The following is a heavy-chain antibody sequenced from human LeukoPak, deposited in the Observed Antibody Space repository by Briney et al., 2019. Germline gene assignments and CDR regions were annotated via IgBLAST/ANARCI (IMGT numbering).Heavy chain of an antibody. Sequence: SETLSLTCTVSGGSISSYYWSWIRQPPGKGLEWIGEINHSGSTNYNPSLKSRVTISVDTSKNQFSLKLSSVTAADTAVYYCARRRRTRGVIDYWGQGTLVTVSS. CDR1: GGSISSYY. J-gene: IGHJ4*02. V-gene: IGHV4-34*01. CDR3: ARRRRTRGVIDY. D-gene: IGHD3-10*01. CDR2: INHSGST.